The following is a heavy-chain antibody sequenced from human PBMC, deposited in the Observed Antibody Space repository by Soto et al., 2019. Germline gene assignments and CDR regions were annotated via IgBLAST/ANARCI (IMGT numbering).Heavy chain of an antibody. CDR2: ISYDGSNK. D-gene: IGHD6-13*01. J-gene: IGHJ5*02. V-gene: IGHV3-30*18. CDR3: AKDSSRSLCWAIRWFDP. Sequence: GGSLRLSCVASGFTFSSYGMHWVRQAPGKGLEWVAVISYDGSNKYYADSVKGRFTISRDNSKNTLYLQMNSLRAEDTAVYYCAKDSSRSLCWAIRWFDPWGKGTLVTGSS. CDR1: GFTFSSYG.